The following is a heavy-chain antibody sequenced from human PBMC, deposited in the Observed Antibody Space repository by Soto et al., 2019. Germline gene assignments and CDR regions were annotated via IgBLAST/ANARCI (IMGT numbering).Heavy chain of an antibody. Sequence: QVQLQESGPGLVKPSETLSLTCTVSGGSISSYYWSWIRQPPGKGLEWIGSIYYSGRTTYNPSPNSRGTIAVDTSKNQCSLKLSSVTAADTAVYYCARRYGGTFDYWGQGTLVTVSS. V-gene: IGHV4-59*08. CDR1: GGSISSYY. D-gene: IGHD2-15*01. CDR3: ARRYGGTFDY. CDR2: IYYSGRT. J-gene: IGHJ4*02.